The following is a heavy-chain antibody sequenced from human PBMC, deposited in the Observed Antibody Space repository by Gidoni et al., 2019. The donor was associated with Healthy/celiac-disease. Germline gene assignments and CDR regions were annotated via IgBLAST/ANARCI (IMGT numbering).Heavy chain of an antibody. J-gene: IGHJ4*02. D-gene: IGHD1-26*01. CDR3: ARGLVPYSGSFRAPLDY. V-gene: IGHV1-3*04. Sequence: QVQLVQSGAEVKKPGASVKVSCKASGYTFAIYPIHWVRQAPGQRLEWMGWINTGNGNTKYSQKFQGRVTITRDTSASTAYMDLSSLRSEDTAVYYCARGLVPYSGSFRAPLDYWGQGTLVTVSS. CDR1: GYTFAIYP. CDR2: INTGNGNT.